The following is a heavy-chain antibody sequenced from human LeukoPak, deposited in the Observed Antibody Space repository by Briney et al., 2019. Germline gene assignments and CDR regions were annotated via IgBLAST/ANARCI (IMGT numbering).Heavy chain of an antibody. CDR1: GGSISSYY. CDR3: ARVKLATGTGEYYYMDV. Sequence: SETLSLTCTVSGGSISSYYWSWIRQPPGKGLEWIGYIYYSGSTNYNPSLKSRVTISVDTSKNQFSLKLSSVTAADTAVYYCARVKLATGTGEYYYMDVWGKGTTVTVSS. J-gene: IGHJ6*03. CDR2: IYYSGST. V-gene: IGHV4-59*01. D-gene: IGHD1-1*01.